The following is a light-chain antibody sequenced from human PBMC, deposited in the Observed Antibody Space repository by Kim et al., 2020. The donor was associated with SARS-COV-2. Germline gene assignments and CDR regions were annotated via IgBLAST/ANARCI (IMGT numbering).Light chain of an antibody. CDR3: NSRESNDYVV. Sequence: SSELTQDPAVSVALGQTVRITCQGDSLRSYYATWYQQKPGQAPKVVIYGKDNRPSGVPDRFSGSSSENTAYLTITGTQAGDEADYYCNSRESNDYVVFGG. V-gene: IGLV3-19*01. J-gene: IGLJ2*01. CDR1: SLRSYY. CDR2: GKD.